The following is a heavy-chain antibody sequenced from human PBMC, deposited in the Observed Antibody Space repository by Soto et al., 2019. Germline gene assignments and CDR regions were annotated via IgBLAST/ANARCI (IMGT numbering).Heavy chain of an antibody. CDR2: GYHTGST. CDR3: ARRTDTPNWLDP. D-gene: IGHD1-1*01. Sequence: QVQLQDSGPGLVKPSETLSLTCTVSGGSINNYYWTWIRQPPGKGLEWIGYGYHTGSTNYNPTLKCRVTISIDTSKNQFSLKWSAVTAADTAVYYCARRTDTPNWLDPWGQGTLVTVSS. V-gene: IGHV4-59*01. CDR1: GGSINNYY. J-gene: IGHJ5*02.